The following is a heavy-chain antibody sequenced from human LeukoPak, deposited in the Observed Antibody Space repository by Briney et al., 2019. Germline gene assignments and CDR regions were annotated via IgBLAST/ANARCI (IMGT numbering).Heavy chain of an antibody. CDR1: GYTFTSYG. CDR2: ISAYNGNT. J-gene: IGHJ6*03. Sequence: ASVKVSCKASGYTFTSYGISWVRQAPGQGLEWMGWISAYNGNTNYAQKLQGRVTMTTDTSTSTAYMELRSLRSDDTAVYYCASSSSTRGYYYYYMDVWGKGTTVTVSS. V-gene: IGHV1-18*01. CDR3: ASSSSTRGYYYYYMDV. D-gene: IGHD2-2*01.